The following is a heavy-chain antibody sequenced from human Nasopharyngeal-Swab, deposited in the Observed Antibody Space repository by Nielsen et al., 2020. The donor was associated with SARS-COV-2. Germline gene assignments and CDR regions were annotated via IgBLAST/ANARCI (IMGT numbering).Heavy chain of an antibody. CDR1: GYTFTSYG. V-gene: IGHV1-18*01. D-gene: IGHD2-21*01. CDR3: VRFCGYDCQNGFDI. J-gene: IGHJ3*02. Sequence: ASVKVSCKASGYTFTSYGITWVRQAPGQGLEWMAWISAYNGKTNYAQNLQGRVTMTTDTSTSTAYMELRSLRSDDTAVYFCVRFCGYDCQNGFDIWGQGTMVTVSS. CDR2: ISAYNGKT.